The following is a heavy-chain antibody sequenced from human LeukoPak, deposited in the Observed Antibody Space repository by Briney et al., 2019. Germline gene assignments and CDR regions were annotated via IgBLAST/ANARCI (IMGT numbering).Heavy chain of an antibody. Sequence: PSETLSLTCTVSGGSISSYYWSWIRQPPGKGLQWIGYIYYSGSTNYSPSLKSRVTISVDTSKNQFSLKLSSVTAADTAVYYCARDHRRCSSTSCYRWFDPWGQGTLVTVSS. V-gene: IGHV4-59*01. J-gene: IGHJ5*02. CDR3: ARDHRRCSSTSCYRWFDP. D-gene: IGHD2-2*02. CDR2: IYYSGST. CDR1: GGSISSYY.